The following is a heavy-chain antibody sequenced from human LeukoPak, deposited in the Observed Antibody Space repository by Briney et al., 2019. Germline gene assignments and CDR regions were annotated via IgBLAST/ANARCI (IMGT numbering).Heavy chain of an antibody. V-gene: IGHV1-2*06. D-gene: IGHD2/OR15-2a*01. CDR1: GYTFTSYY. CDR2: IRPSSGAT. Sequence: ASVKVSCKASGYTFTSYYMHWVRQAPGQGLEWMGRIRPSSGATNYAQRFQGRVTLTRDTSINIAYMELSRLTSDDTAVYYCARDLPFEDWGQGTLVTVSS. CDR3: ARDLPFED. J-gene: IGHJ4*02.